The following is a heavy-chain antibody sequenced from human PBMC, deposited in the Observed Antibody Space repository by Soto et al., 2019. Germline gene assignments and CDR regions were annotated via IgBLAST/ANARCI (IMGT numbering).Heavy chain of an antibody. Sequence: QVQLKESGPGLVKPSDTLSLTCSVSGYSISSINWWGWVRQPPGKGLEWIGYIDYSGSTYYNPSLQSRVTMSLDTSKNHFSLQLSSVTAVDTAVYFCARTKGSGNYEFDYWGQGTLVTVSS. J-gene: IGHJ4*02. CDR2: IDYSGST. CDR3: ARTKGSGNYEFDY. V-gene: IGHV4-28*01. CDR1: GYSISSINW. D-gene: IGHD3-10*01.